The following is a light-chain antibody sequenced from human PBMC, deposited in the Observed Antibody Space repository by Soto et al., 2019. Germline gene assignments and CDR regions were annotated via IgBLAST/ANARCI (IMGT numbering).Light chain of an antibody. V-gene: IGKV3-20*01. CDR3: QKYGSSPLT. Sequence: EIVLKQSLATMSLSPGASSAPSRRASQSVSSYLAWYQQKPGQAPRLLIYDASNRATGIPARFSGSGSGTNFTLTISRLEPEDFAVYYCQKYGSSPLTVGGGNKV. J-gene: IGKJ4*01. CDR2: DAS. CDR1: QSVSSY.